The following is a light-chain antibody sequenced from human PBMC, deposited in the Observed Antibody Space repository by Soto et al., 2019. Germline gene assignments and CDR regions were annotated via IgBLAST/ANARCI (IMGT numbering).Light chain of an antibody. Sequence: EIVLTQSTGTLSLSPGERVTLSCRASQSVSSGYLAWYQQSPGQAPRLLIYGVSSRATCIPDRFSGSRSGTDFTLTISRLEAEDGAVYYCQQYGSSPYTFGQGTKLQMK. CDR3: QQYGSSPYT. J-gene: IGKJ2*01. V-gene: IGKV3-20*01. CDR1: QSVSSGY. CDR2: GVS.